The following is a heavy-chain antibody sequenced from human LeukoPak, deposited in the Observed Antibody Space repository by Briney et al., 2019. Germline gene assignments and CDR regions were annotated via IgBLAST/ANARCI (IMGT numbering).Heavy chain of an antibody. J-gene: IGHJ4*02. CDR2: INPNSGGT. CDR1: GYTFTGYY. V-gene: IGHV1-2*02. Sequence: ASVKVSCKASGYTFTGYYMHWVRQAPGQGLEWMGWINPNSGGTNYAQKFQGRVTITADESTSTAYMELSSLRSEDTAVYYCARYYDILTGLDYWGQGTLVTVSS. D-gene: IGHD3-9*01. CDR3: ARYYDILTGLDY.